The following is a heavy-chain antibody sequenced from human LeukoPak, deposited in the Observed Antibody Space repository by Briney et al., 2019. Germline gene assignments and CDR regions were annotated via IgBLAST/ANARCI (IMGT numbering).Heavy chain of an antibody. CDR1: RFPFSSYS. V-gene: IGHV3-21*01. Sequence: GGSLRLSCVASRFPFSSYSMNWVRQAPGKGLEWVASISSRSSYIYYADSVKGRFTISRDNSKNTLYLQMNSLRAEDTAVYYCARDRCSGGSCYYAFVIWGQGTMVTVSS. J-gene: IGHJ3*02. CDR2: ISSRSSYI. D-gene: IGHD2-15*01. CDR3: ARDRCSGGSCYYAFVI.